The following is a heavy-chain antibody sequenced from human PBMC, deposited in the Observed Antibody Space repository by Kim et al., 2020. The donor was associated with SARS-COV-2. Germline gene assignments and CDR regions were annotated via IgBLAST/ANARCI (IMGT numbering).Heavy chain of an antibody. CDR1: GFTFSSYA. Sequence: GGSLRLSCAASGFTFSSYAMHWVRQAPGKGLEWVAVISYDGSNKYYADSVKGRFTISRDNSKNTLYLQMNSLRAEDTAVYYCARGGAGSSGCFDYWGQGT. CDR2: ISYDGSNK. J-gene: IGHJ4*02. D-gene: IGHD6-19*01. CDR3: ARGGAGSSGCFDY. V-gene: IGHV3-30*04.